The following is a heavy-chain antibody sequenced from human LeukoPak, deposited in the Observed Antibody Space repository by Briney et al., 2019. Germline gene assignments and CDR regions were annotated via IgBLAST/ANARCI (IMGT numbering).Heavy chain of an antibody. CDR3: ARVGVGVSTFFDY. CDR1: GYSFTTYY. V-gene: IGHV1-46*01. D-gene: IGHD1-26*01. Sequence: ASVNVSCKASGYSFTTYYIHWVRQAPGQGLEWMGMINPRGGSTSYAQKFQGRLTMTRDTSTGTVYMELSSLRSEDTAVYYCARVGVGVSTFFDYWGQGTLVTVSS. J-gene: IGHJ4*02. CDR2: INPRGGST.